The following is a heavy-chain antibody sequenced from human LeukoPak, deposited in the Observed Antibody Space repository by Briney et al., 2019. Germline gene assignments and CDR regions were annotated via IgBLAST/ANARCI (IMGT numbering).Heavy chain of an antibody. CDR3: ARYYCGTSTTCYMFDF. CDR1: GFTFSSYW. J-gene: IGHJ4*02. V-gene: IGHV3-7*01. D-gene: IGHD2-2*01. Sequence: GGSLRLSCAASGFTFSSYWMTWVRQPPGKGLEWVAIIKQAASETYYVGSVKGRFTISRDNAKNSLYLQMSSLRADDTAVYYCARYYCGTSTTCYMFDFWGQGTLVTVSS. CDR2: IKQAASET.